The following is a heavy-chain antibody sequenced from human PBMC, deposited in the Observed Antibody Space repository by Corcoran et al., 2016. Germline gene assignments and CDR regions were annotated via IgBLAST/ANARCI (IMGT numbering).Heavy chain of an antibody. CDR3: AREVDYYDSSGYYYFDT. V-gene: IGHV6-1*01. J-gene: IGHJ4*02. CDR2: TYYRSKWYN. Sequence: QVQLQQSGPGLVKPSQTLSLTCAISGDSVSSNSAAWNWIRQSPSRGLEWLGRTYYRSKWYNDYAVSVKSRITINPDTSKNQFSLQLNSVTPEDTAVYYCAREVDYYDSSGYYYFDTGAREPWSPSPQ. CDR1: GDSVSSNSAA. D-gene: IGHD3-22*01.